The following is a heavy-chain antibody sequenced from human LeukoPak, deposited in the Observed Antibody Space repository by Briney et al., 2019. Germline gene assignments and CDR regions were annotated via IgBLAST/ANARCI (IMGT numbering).Heavy chain of an antibody. CDR1: GFTFSSYW. Sequence: GGSLRLSCAASGFTFSSYWMSWVRQAPGKGLEWVANIKLDGSEKYYVDSVKGRFTISRDNAKNSLYLQMSSLRAEDTAVYYCAKYVVVTGADTFDIWGQGTMVTVS. CDR2: IKLDGSEK. D-gene: IGHD2-21*02. J-gene: IGHJ3*02. CDR3: AKYVVVTGADTFDI. V-gene: IGHV3-7*03.